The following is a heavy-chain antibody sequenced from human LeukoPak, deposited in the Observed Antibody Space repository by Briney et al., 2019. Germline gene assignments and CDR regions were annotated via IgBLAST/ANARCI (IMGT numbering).Heavy chain of an antibody. Sequence: PSETLSLTCTVSGGSISSGSYYWSWIRQPAGKGLEWIGRIYTSGSNNYNPSLKSRVTISVDTSKNQFSLKLSSVTAADTAVYYCARGGRYNWNYSPLGFDPWGQGTLVTVSS. CDR2: IYTSGSN. J-gene: IGHJ5*02. V-gene: IGHV4-61*02. CDR1: GGSISSGSYY. CDR3: ARGGRYNWNYSPLGFDP. D-gene: IGHD1-7*01.